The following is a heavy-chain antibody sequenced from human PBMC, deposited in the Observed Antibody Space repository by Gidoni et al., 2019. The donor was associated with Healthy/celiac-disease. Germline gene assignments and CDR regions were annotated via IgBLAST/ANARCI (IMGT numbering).Heavy chain of an antibody. CDR3: AAERVAAADKYYYGMDV. D-gene: IGHD6-13*01. CDR1: GFTFTSSA. J-gene: IGHJ6*02. V-gene: IGHV1-58*01. Sequence: QMQLVQSGPEVKKPGTSVKVSCKASGFTFTSSAVQWVRQARGQRLEWIGWIVVGSGNTNYAQKFQERVTITRDMSTSTAYMELSSLRSEDTAVYYCAAERVAAADKYYYGMDVWGQGTTVTVSS. CDR2: IVVGSGNT.